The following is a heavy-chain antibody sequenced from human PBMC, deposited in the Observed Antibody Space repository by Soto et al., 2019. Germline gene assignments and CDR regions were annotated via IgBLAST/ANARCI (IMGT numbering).Heavy chain of an antibody. Sequence: QVQLVQSGAEVKKPGSSVKVSCKASGGTFSSYSINCVRQAPGQGLEWMGGIIPIFGTANYAQKFQGRVTLTADESTSTAHMELSSLGNEDTAVYYCARPFQSWPGGWYFDLWGRGTLVTVSS. CDR1: GGTFSSYS. J-gene: IGHJ2*01. V-gene: IGHV1-69*01. CDR2: IIPIFGTA. D-gene: IGHD3-16*01. CDR3: ARPFQSWPGGWYFDL.